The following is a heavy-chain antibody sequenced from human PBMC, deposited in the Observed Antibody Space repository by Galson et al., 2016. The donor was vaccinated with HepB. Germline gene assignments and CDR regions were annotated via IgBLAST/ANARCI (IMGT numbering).Heavy chain of an antibody. V-gene: IGHV3-30*18. D-gene: IGHD3-16*02. Sequence: SLRLSCAASGLIFSNYGMHWVRQAPGKGPEWVAVISNDGSQTSYADSVKGRFTISRDTSKSMLHLQMSSLRVEDTAVYHCAKDLFGGVLGRPNIYHFYGIDVWGQGTTVTVSS. CDR3: AKDLFGGVLGRPNIYHFYGIDV. CDR2: ISNDGSQT. J-gene: IGHJ6*02. CDR1: GLIFSNYG.